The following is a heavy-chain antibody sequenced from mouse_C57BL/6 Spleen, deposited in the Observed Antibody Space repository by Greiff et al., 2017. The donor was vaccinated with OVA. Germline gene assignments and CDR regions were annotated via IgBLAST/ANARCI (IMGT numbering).Heavy chain of an antibody. CDR2: ISDGGSYT. V-gene: IGHV5-4*01. D-gene: IGHD2-5*01. J-gene: IGHJ4*01. CDR1: GFTFSSYA. Sequence: EVKVVESGGGLVKPGGSLKLSCAASGFTFSSYAMSWVRQTPEKRLEWVATISDGGSYTYYPDNVKGRFTISRDNAKNNLYLQMSHLKSEDTAMYYCARDRSNFYAMDYWGQGTSVTVSS. CDR3: ARDRSNFYAMDY.